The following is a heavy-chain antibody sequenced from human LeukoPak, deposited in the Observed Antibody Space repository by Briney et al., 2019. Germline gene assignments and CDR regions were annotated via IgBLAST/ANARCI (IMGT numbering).Heavy chain of an antibody. D-gene: IGHD2-15*01. Sequence: ASVKVSCKASGYTFTSYDINWVRQATGQGLEWMGWMNPNSGNTGYAQKFQGRVTMTRNTSISTAYMELSSLRSEDTAVYYCARRSVYCSGGSCYYYYGMDVWGQGTTVTVSS. J-gene: IGHJ6*02. V-gene: IGHV1-8*01. CDR3: ARRSVYCSGGSCYYYYGMDV. CDR1: GYTFTSYD. CDR2: MNPNSGNT.